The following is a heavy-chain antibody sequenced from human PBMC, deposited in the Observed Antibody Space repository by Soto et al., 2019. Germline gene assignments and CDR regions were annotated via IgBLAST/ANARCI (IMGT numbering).Heavy chain of an antibody. D-gene: IGHD1-1*01. Sequence: SETLSLTCAVSGGSISSGGYSWSWIRQPPGKGLEWIGYIYHSGSSYYNSSLKSRVTISVDTSKNQFSLKLSSVTAADTAVYYCARWPQLEPRFDYWGQGTLVTVSS. CDR2: IYHSGSS. J-gene: IGHJ4*02. CDR1: GGSISSGGYS. V-gene: IGHV4-30-2*01. CDR3: ARWPQLEPRFDY.